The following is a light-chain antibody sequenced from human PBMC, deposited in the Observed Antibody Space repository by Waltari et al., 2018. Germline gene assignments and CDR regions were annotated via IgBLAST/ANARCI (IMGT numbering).Light chain of an antibody. CDR2: GAS. J-gene: IGKJ1*01. Sequence: EIVLTQSPGTLSLFAGERATLSCRASESVSSTYLAWYQQKPGQAPRLLIYGASNRATGIPDRFSASGSGTDFTLTISRLEPEDFAVYYCQQFGGSLRTFGQGTKVEIK. CDR1: ESVSSTY. V-gene: IGKV3-20*01. CDR3: QQFGGSLRT.